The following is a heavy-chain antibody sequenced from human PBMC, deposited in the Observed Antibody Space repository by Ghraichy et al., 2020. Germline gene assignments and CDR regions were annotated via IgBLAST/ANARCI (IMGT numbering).Heavy chain of an antibody. Sequence: ASVKVSCKASGYTFTSYDINWVRQATGQGLEWMGWMNPNSGNTGYAQKFQGRVTMTRNTSISTAYMELSSLRSEDTAVYYCARVLVRAVAGMDAFDIWGQGTMVTVSS. D-gene: IGHD6-19*01. CDR2: MNPNSGNT. J-gene: IGHJ3*02. V-gene: IGHV1-8*01. CDR3: ARVLVRAVAGMDAFDI. CDR1: GYTFTSYD.